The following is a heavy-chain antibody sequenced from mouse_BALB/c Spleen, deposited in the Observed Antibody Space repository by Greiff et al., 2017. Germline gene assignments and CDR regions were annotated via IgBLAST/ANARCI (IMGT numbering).Heavy chain of an antibody. V-gene: IGHV5-12-1*01. CDR2: ISSGGGST. Sequence: EVQLQESGGGLVKPGGSLKLSCAASGFAFSSYDMSWVRQTPEKRLEWVAYISSGGGSTYYPDTVKGRFTISRDNAKNTLYLQMSSLKSEDTAMYYCARHNYGSRTWFAYWGQGTLVTVSA. CDR1: GFAFSSYD. J-gene: IGHJ3*01. D-gene: IGHD1-1*01. CDR3: ARHNYGSRTWFAY.